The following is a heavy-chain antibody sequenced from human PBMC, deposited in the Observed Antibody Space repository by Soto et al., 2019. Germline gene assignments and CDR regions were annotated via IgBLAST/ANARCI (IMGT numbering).Heavy chain of an antibody. CDR1: VGSNSSYP. Sequence: PVKVSCKASVGSNSSYPMSWVRQAPGQGLEWMGGTIPIFGTANYAQKFQGRVTITADESTSTAYMELSSLRSEDTAVYYCASEGGYSYSINWGQGTLVTLS. V-gene: IGHV1-69*13. J-gene: IGHJ4*02. D-gene: IGHD5-18*01. CDR2: TIPIFGTA. CDR3: ASEGGYSYSIN.